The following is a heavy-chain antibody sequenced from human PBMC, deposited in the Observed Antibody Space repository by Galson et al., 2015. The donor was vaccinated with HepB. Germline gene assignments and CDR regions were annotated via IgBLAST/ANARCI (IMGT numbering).Heavy chain of an antibody. D-gene: IGHD2-15*01. Sequence: QSGAEVKKPGESLRISCKGSGYSFTSYWISWVRQMPGKGLEWMGRIDPSDSCTNYSPSFQGHVTISADKSISTAYLQWSSLKASDTAMYYCARQKFCSGGSCYSVDYWGQGTLVTVSS. V-gene: IGHV5-10-1*01. CDR3: ARQKFCSGGSCYSVDY. CDR1: GYSFTSYW. CDR2: IDPSDSCT. J-gene: IGHJ4*02.